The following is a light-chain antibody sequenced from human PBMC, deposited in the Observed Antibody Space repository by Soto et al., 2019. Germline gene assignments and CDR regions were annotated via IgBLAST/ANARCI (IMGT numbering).Light chain of an antibody. CDR2: EVS. Sequence: QSVLTQPASVSGSPGQSITISCTGTSSDVGGYNYVSWYQQHPGKAPKLMIYEVSNRPSGASNRFSGSKSGNTASLTISGLQAEDEADYYCSSLKVFGGGTKVTVL. J-gene: IGLJ2*01. CDR1: SSDVGGYNY. CDR3: SSLKV. V-gene: IGLV2-14*01.